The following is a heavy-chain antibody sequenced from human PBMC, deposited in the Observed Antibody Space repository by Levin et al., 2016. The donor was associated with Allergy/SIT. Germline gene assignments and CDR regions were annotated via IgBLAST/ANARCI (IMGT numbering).Heavy chain of an antibody. J-gene: IGHJ1*01. CDR1: GFAFSGSA. V-gene: IGHV3-73*01. Sequence: GESLKISCAASGFAFSGSAMIWVRQASGKGLEWVGRIRSKANNYATAYAASVQGRFTLSRDDSNNMAYLQMNSLKTEDTAVYYCANYIVVVPDAISRGGYFQHWGQGTLVTVSS. D-gene: IGHD2-2*01. CDR3: ANYIVVVPDAISRGGYFQH. CDR2: IRSKANNYAT.